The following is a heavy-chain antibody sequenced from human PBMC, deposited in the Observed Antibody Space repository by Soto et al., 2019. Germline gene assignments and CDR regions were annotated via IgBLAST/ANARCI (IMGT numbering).Heavy chain of an antibody. J-gene: IGHJ6*02. CDR3: ARLNGYCISSSCHGHYAMDV. V-gene: IGHV5-51*01. CDR1: GYHFTNYW. Sequence: GESLKISCKGSGYHFTNYWIGWVRQMPGKGLEWMGFIYPSDSDTRYSPSFQGQVTISADKSISTAYLQWSSLKAADTAVYYCARLNGYCISSSCHGHYAMDVWGQGTTVTVSS. CDR2: IYPSDSDT. D-gene: IGHD2-2*01.